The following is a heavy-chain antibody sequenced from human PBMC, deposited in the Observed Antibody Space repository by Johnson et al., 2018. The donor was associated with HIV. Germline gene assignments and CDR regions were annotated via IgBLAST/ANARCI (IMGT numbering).Heavy chain of an antibody. D-gene: IGHD3-16*01. V-gene: IGHV3-20*04. Sequence: VQLVESGGGLVQPGGSLRLSCAASGFTFRSYCMSWVRQAPGKGLEWVSGINWNGGRTGYADSVKGRFTISRDNAKNTLYLQMNSLRAEDTAVYYCAKDGAGPDAFDIWGQGTMVTVSS. CDR2: INWNGGRT. J-gene: IGHJ3*02. CDR1: GFTFRSYC. CDR3: AKDGAGPDAFDI.